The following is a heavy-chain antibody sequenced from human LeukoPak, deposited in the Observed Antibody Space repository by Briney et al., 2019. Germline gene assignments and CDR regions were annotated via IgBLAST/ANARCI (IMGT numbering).Heavy chain of an antibody. J-gene: IGHJ3*02. CDR2: ISISSNYI. D-gene: IGHD3-3*01. V-gene: IGHV3-21*01. CDR1: GFTFSRYS. CDR3: ARGSRFGVVGRDAFDI. Sequence: GGSLRLSCAASGFTFSRYSMNWVRQAPGKGLEWVSSISISSNYIYYADSVKGRFTISRDNAKNSLHLQMNSLSAEDTAVYYCARGSRFGVVGRDAFDIWGQGTMVTVSS.